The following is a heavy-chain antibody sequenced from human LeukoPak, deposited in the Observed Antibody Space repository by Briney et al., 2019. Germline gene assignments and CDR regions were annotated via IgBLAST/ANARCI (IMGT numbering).Heavy chain of an antibody. CDR1: GGTFSSYT. CDR3: ARDYNDFWSQFRYYMDD. D-gene: IGHD3-3*01. CDR2: IIPILGIA. Sequence: GSSVKVSCKASGGTFSSYTISWVRQAPGQGLEWMGRIIPILGIANYAQKFQGRVAITADKSTSTAYMELSSLRSEDTAVYYCARDYNDFWSQFRYYMDDWGKGTTVTVSS. J-gene: IGHJ6*03. V-gene: IGHV1-69*04.